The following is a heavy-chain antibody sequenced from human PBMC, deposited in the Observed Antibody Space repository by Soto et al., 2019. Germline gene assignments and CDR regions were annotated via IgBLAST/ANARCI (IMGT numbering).Heavy chain of an antibody. J-gene: IGHJ5*02. D-gene: IGHD4-17*01. V-gene: IGHV4-59*08. CDR3: ASVMTTVTSSAQFDP. CDR2: IYYSGST. CDR1: GGSISSYH. Sequence: SETLSLTCTLSGGSISSYHWSWIRQPPGKGLEWIGDIYYSGSTNYNPSLKSRVTISVDTSKNQFSLKLSSVTAADTAVYYCASVMTTVTSSAQFDPWGHGTLVTVSS.